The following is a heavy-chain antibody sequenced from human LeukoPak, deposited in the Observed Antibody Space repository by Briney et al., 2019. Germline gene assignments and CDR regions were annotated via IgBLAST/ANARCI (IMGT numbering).Heavy chain of an antibody. J-gene: IGHJ4*02. CDR1: GYTFTNYY. Sequence: GASVKVSCKASGYTFTNYYIHWVRQAPGQGLEWMGIINPSGGSASYAQKFQGRVTMTRDTSTSTVYMDLSSLRSEDTAVYYCARAAVVPAAMSDYWGQGTLVTVSS. V-gene: IGHV1-46*01. CDR2: INPSGGSA. D-gene: IGHD2-2*01. CDR3: ARAAVVPAAMSDY.